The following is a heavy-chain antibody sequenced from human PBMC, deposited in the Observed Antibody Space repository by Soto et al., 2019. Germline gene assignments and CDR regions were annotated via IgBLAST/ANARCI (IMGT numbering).Heavy chain of an antibody. D-gene: IGHD1-26*01. CDR3: ARHQVGYRVTDY. J-gene: IGHJ4*02. CDR2: IKEDGSQK. Sequence: EVQLVESGGGLVQPGGSLRLSCAASGFSFSKYWMSWVRQAPGKGLEWVANIKEDGSQKYYVDSVKGRFTIYRDNAKNSLYLQMNSLRAEDTAVYYCARHQVGYRVTDYWGQGTLVTASS. V-gene: IGHV3-7*01. CDR1: GFSFSKYW.